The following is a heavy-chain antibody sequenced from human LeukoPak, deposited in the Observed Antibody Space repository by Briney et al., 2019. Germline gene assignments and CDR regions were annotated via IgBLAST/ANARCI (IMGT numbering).Heavy chain of an antibody. V-gene: IGHV1-18*01. CDR3: AREGPPVVGATSLDFDY. Sequence: ASVKVSCKASGYTFTSYGISWVRQAPGQGLEWMGWIRAYNGETNYAQKLQGRVTMTTDTSTSTAYMELRNLRSDDPAVYYCAREGPPVVGATSLDFDYWGQGTLVTVSS. CDR2: IRAYNGET. J-gene: IGHJ4*02. D-gene: IGHD1-26*01. CDR1: GYTFTSYG.